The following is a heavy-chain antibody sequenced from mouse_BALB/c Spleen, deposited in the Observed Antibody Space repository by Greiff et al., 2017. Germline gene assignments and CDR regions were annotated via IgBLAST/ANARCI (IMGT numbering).Heavy chain of an antibody. CDR2: IDPANGNT. CDR1: GFNIKDTY. Sequence: VQLQQSGAELVKPGASVKLSCTASGFNIKDTYMHWVKQRPEQGLEWIGRIDPANGNTKYDPKFQGKATITADTSSNTAYMELLSLTSEDSAVYYCARSVVARNWYFDVWGAGTTVTVSS. J-gene: IGHJ1*01. CDR3: ARSVVARNWYFDV. V-gene: IGHV14-3*02. D-gene: IGHD1-1*01.